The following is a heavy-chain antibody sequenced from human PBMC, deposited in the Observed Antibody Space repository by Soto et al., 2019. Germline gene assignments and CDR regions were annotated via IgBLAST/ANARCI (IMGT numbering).Heavy chain of an antibody. CDR1: GYTFTSYG. D-gene: IGHD3-22*01. J-gene: IGHJ4*02. V-gene: IGHV1-18*01. CDR3: ARESKYDSSGYHKY. Sequence: ASVKVSCKASGYTFTSYGISWVRQAPGQGLEWMGWISAYNGNTNYAQKLQGRVTMTTDTSTSTAYMELRSLRSDDTAVYYCARESKYDSSGYHKYWGQGTLGTVSS. CDR2: ISAYNGNT.